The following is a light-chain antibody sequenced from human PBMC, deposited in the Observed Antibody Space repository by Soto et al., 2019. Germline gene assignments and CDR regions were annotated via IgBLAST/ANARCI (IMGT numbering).Light chain of an antibody. CDR2: EVS. Sequence: QSVLTQPASVSGSPGQSITISCTGTSADVGGYDFVSWYQQHPGKPPQLIIYEVSYRPSGVSSRFSASKSGNKASLTISGLHVEEEATYFCGSYSSGTTLEVFGYGTKGTV. CDR1: SADVGGYDF. J-gene: IGLJ1*01. CDR3: GSYSSGTTLEV. V-gene: IGLV2-14*01.